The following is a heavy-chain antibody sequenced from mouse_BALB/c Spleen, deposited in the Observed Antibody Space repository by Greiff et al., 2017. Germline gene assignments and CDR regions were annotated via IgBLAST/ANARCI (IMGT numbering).Heavy chain of an antibody. Sequence: EVKLMESGGDLVKPRGSLKLSCAASGFTFSSYGMSWVRQTPDKRLEWVATISSGGSYTYYPDSVKGRFTISRDNAKNTLYLQMSSLKSEDTAMYYCARPITTVVGDAMDYWGQGTSVTVSS. J-gene: IGHJ4*01. CDR3: ARPITTVVGDAMDY. D-gene: IGHD1-1*01. CDR2: ISSGGSYT. V-gene: IGHV5-6*01. CDR1: GFTFSSYG.